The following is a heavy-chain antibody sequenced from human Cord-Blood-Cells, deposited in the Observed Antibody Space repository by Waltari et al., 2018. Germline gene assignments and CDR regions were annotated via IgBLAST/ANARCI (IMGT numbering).Heavy chain of an antibody. CDR1: GGSISSYY. CDR3: ARDRGYNWNVDAFDI. Sequence: QVQLQESGPGLVKPSETLSLTCTVSGGSISSYYWRWIRQPPGKGLEWIGYTYYSGSTNYNPSLKSRVTISVDTSKNQFSLKLSSVTAADTAVYYCARDRGYNWNVDAFDIWGQGTMVTVSS. D-gene: IGHD1-20*01. J-gene: IGHJ3*02. CDR2: TYYSGST. V-gene: IGHV4-59*01.